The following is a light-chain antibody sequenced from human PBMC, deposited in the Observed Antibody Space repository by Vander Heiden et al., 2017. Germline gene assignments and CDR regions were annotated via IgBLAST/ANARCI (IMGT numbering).Light chain of an antibody. CDR2: QDN. Sequence: SYALTPPPSVSVSPGETASSTCSGDKLEDKYVCWYQQKPGQSPVLIINQDNKRPSGIPERFSGSNSGNTATLTISGTQAMDEADYYCQAWASSSVVFGGGTKLTVL. J-gene: IGLJ2*01. CDR3: QAWASSSVV. V-gene: IGLV3-1*01. CDR1: KLEDKY.